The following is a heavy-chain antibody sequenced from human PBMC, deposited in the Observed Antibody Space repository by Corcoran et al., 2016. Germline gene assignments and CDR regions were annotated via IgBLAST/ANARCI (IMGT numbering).Heavy chain of an antibody. CDR2: ISYDGSNK. CDR3: AKDWSGWNYGYY. J-gene: IGHJ4*02. V-gene: IGHV3-30*18. CDR1: GFTFSSYG. D-gene: IGHD1-7*01. Sequence: QVQLVESGGGVVQPGRSLRLSCAASGFTFSSYGMHWVRQAPGKGLEWVAVISYDGSNKYYADSVKGRFTISRDNSKNTLYLQMNSLRAEDTAVYYCAKDWSGWNYGYYWGQGTLVTVSS.